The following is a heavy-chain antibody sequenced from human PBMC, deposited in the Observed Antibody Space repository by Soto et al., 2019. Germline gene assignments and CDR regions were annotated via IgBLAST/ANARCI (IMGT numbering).Heavy chain of an antibody. Sequence: QVQLVESGGGVVQPGRSLRLSCAASGFIFSRYAMHWVRQAPGKGLEWVAVISHDGSNEYYADSMEGRFTISRDNSKNTLYVQMNSLRVEDTAVYYCAMLLREDNGMDVWGQGTTVTVS. CDR2: ISHDGSNE. V-gene: IGHV3-30*03. CDR1: GFIFSRYA. CDR3: AMLLREDNGMDV. J-gene: IGHJ6*02.